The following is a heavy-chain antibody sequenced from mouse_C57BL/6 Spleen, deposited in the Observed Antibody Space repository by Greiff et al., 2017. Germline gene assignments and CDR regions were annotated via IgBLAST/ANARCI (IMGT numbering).Heavy chain of an antibody. CDR2: IDPSDSYP. Sequence: QVQLQQPGAELVRPGTSVKLSCKASGYTFTSYWMHWVKQRPGQGLEWIGVIDPSDSYPNYNQQFKGNAILTVDTSSRTAYMQLSRLTSEDSTVYYCARRPSTMRLRWGCDYWGQGTSLTVSS. J-gene: IGHJ2*02. CDR3: ARRPSTMRLRWGCDY. CDR1: GYTFTSYW. D-gene: IGHD2-4*01. V-gene: IGHV1-59*01.